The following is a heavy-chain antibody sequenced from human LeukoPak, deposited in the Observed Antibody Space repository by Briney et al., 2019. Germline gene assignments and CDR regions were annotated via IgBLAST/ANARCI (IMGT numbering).Heavy chain of an antibody. J-gene: IGHJ6*02. CDR2: ISAYNGNT. V-gene: IGHV1-18*01. Sequence: ASVKVSCKASGYTFTSYGISWGRQAPGQGLEWMGWISAYNGNTNYAQKLQGRVTMTTDTSTSTAYMELRSLRSDDTAVYYCARSPGPYYYYGMDVWGQGTTVTVSS. CDR1: GYTFTSYG. CDR3: ARSPGPYYYYGMDV.